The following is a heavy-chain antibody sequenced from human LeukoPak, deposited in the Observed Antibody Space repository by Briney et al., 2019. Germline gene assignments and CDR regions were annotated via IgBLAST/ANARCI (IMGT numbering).Heavy chain of an antibody. CDR1: GGSTSSYY. CDR2: IYTSGST. D-gene: IGHD3-22*01. CDR3: ARAGDSSGYEYYFDY. V-gene: IGHV4-4*07. Sequence: SETLSLTCTVSGGSTSSYYWSWIRQPAGKGLEWIGRIYTSGSTNYNPSLKSRVTMSVDMSTNQFSLKLSSVTAADTAVYYCARAGDSSGYEYYFDYWGQGTLVTVSS. J-gene: IGHJ4*02.